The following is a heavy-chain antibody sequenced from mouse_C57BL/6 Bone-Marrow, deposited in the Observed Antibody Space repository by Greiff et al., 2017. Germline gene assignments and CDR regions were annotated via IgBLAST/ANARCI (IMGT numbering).Heavy chain of an antibody. Sequence: QVQLQQPGAELVKPGASVKVSCKASGYTFTGYWMHWVKQRPGQGLEWIGRIRPSDSDNNYNQKFKGKATLTVDKSSSTAYMQLSRLTSEDSAVDYWAIFLNSDPFAYWGQETLVTVSA. J-gene: IGHJ3*01. CDR1: GYTFTGYW. CDR3: AIFLNSDPFAY. V-gene: IGHV1-74*01. CDR2: IRPSDSDN. D-gene: IGHD2-13*01.